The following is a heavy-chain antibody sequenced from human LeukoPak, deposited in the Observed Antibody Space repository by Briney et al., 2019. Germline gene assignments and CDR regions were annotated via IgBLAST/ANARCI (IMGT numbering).Heavy chain of an antibody. J-gene: IGHJ4*02. D-gene: IGHD5-18*01. CDR1: GFTFSSYG. V-gene: IGHV3-33*01. Sequence: GGSLRLSCGASGFTFSSYGMHWLRQGPGKGLEWVAVIWYDGSKKFYADSVQGRFTISRDDSKNTLYLQMNSLRVEDAAVYYCARDPGVGYYYFDHWGRGTLVIVSS. CDR2: IWYDGSKK. CDR3: ARDPGVGYYYFDH.